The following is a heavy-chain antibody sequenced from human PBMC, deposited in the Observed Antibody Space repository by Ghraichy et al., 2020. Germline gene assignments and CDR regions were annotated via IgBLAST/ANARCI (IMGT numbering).Heavy chain of an antibody. V-gene: IGHV3-74*01. CDR3: WAVAVSASRNFDY. CDR2: INSDGSST. CDR1: GFTFSSYW. J-gene: IGHJ4*02. Sequence: GESLNISCAASGFTFSSYWMHWVRQAPGKGLVWVSRINSDGSSTTYADSVKGRFTISRDNAKNTLYLQMNSLRAEDTAVYYCWAVAVSASRNFDYWGQGTLVTVSS. D-gene: IGHD6-19*01.